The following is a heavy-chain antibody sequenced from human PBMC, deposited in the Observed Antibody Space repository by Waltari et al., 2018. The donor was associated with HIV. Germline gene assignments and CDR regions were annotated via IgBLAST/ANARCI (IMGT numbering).Heavy chain of an antibody. Sequence: EVQLVESGGGLVQPGGSLRLSCTASGFSFSIYSMNWVRQAPGKGLEWVSYISTSSSAIFYADSVKGRFTISRDTAKNSLYLQMNSLRAEDTAVYYCARDRTRYYFDSWGQGTLVTVSS. V-gene: IGHV3-48*01. CDR2: ISTSSSAI. CDR3: ARDRTRYYFDS. CDR1: GFSFSIYS. D-gene: IGHD6-6*01. J-gene: IGHJ4*02.